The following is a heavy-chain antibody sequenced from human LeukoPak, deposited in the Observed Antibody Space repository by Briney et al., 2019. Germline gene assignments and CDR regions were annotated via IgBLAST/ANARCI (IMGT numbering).Heavy chain of an antibody. CDR3: ARDYSSSSQYAFDI. Sequence: SETLSLTCTFSGVSISSSSCYWGWIRQPPGKGLEWIGSIYYTGNTYYNPSLKSRVTISLDTSKNQFSLKLSSVTAADTAMYYCARDYSSSSQYAFDIWGQGTMVTVSS. J-gene: IGHJ3*02. V-gene: IGHV4-39*07. CDR2: IYYTGNT. CDR1: GVSISSSSCY. D-gene: IGHD6-13*01.